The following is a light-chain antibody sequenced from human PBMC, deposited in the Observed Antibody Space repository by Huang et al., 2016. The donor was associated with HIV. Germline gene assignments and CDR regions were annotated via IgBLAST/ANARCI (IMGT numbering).Light chain of an antibody. CDR2: KAS. CDR3: QQYTTYFPT. V-gene: IGKV1-5*03. Sequence: DIQMTQSPSTLSASVGDRVTITCRASLSLSIWLAWYQHNPGKAPKLLIYKASSLESGVPSRFSGSGSGTEFTLTISSLQPDDFATYYCQQYTTYFPTFGQGTKLEIK. CDR1: LSLSIW. J-gene: IGKJ2*01.